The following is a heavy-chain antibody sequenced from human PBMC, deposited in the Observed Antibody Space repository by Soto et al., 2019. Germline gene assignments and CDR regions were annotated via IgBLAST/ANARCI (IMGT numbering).Heavy chain of an antibody. CDR3: ARMDILTGFDY. CDR2: IYYSGST. J-gene: IGHJ4*02. D-gene: IGHD3-9*01. Sequence: LSLTCTVSGGSISSYYWSWIRQPPGKGLEWIGYIYYSGSTNYNPSLKSRVTISVDTSKNQFSLKLSSVTAADTAVHYCARMDILTGFDYWGQGTLVTVSS. CDR1: GGSISSYY. V-gene: IGHV4-59*01.